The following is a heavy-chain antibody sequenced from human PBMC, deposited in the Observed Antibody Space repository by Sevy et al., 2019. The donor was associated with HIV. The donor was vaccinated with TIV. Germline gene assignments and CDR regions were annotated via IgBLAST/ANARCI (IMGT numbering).Heavy chain of an antibody. V-gene: IGHV4-31*03. J-gene: IGHJ6*02. CDR3: ARWHDFWSGYYTGYYYGMDV. D-gene: IGHD3-3*01. Sequence: SETLSLTCTVSGGSISSGGYYWTWIRQHPGKGLEWIGYIYYSGPTYYNPSLKRRVTISVDTSKNQFSLKLSSVTAAYTAVYYCARWHDFWSGYYTGYYYGMDVWGQGTTVTVSS. CDR2: IYYSGPT. CDR1: GGSISSGGYY.